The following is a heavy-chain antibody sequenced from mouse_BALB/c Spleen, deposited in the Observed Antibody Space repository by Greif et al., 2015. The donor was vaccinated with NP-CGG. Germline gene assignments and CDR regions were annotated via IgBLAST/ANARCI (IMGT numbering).Heavy chain of an antibody. Sequence: QVQLQQSGAELVRPGASVKLSCKASGYTFTSYWINWVKQRPGQGLEWIGNIYPSDSYTNYNQKFKDKATLTVDKSSSTAYMQLSSPTSGDSAVYYCTRSGTVVATDAMDYWGQGTSVTVSS. CDR1: GYTFTSYW. V-gene: IGHV1-69*02. CDR3: TRSGTVVATDAMDY. D-gene: IGHD1-1*01. CDR2: IYPSDSYT. J-gene: IGHJ4*01.